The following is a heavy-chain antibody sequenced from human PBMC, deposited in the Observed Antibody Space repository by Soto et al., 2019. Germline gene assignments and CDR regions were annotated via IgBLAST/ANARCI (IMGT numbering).Heavy chain of an antibody. D-gene: IGHD2-15*01. CDR3: ARTFYCSGGSCYSVGVGY. J-gene: IGHJ4*02. CDR1: GGTFSSYA. CDR2: IIPIFGTA. V-gene: IGHV1-69*13. Sequence: SVKVSCKASGGTFSSYAISWVRQAPGQGLEWTGGIIPIFGTANYAQKFQGRVTITADESTSTAYMELSSLRSEDTAVYYCARTFYCSGGSCYSVGVGYWGQGTLVTVSS.